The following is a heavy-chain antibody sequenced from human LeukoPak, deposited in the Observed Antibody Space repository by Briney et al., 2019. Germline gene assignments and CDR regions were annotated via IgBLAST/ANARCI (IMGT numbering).Heavy chain of an antibody. D-gene: IGHD5-24*01. V-gene: IGHV3-73*01. J-gene: IGHJ4*02. CDR2: IRSKTDSYAT. CDR3: TRLLPLEEMATIPFDY. CDR1: GFAFSGSA. Sequence: HPGGSLRLSCAASGFAFSGSAMHWVRQASGKGLEWVGRIRSKTDSYATAYAASVKGRFTISRDDSKNTAYLQMNSLKTEDTAVYYCTRLLPLEEMATIPFDYWGQGTLVTVSS.